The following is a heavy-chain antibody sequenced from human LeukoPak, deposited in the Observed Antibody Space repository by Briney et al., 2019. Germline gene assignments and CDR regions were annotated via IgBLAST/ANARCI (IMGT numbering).Heavy chain of an antibody. V-gene: IGHV3-23*01. J-gene: IGHJ4*02. CDR2: ISGSGGST. CDR3: AKDGSHYYDSSGYYFDY. CDR1: GFTFSSYA. Sequence: GGSLRLSCAASGFTFSSYAMSWVRQAPGKELEWVSAISGSGGSTYYADSVKGRFTISRDNSKNTLYLQMNSLRAEDTAVYYCAKDGSHYYDSSGYYFDYWGQGTLVTVSS. D-gene: IGHD3-22*01.